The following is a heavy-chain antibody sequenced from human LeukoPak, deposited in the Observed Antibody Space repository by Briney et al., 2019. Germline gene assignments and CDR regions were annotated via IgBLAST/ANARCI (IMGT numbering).Heavy chain of an antibody. CDR1: GFTFSGYA. Sequence: GGSLRLSCAASGFTFSGYAMHWVRQAPGKGLEWVTVVSYDGSDKFYADSVKGRFTISRDNSKKKLYLQMNSLRTEDTAVYYCARDLDSTGYMDYWGQGTLVTVSS. CDR3: ARDLDSTGYMDY. CDR2: VSYDGSDK. D-gene: IGHD3-22*01. V-gene: IGHV3-30*04. J-gene: IGHJ4*02.